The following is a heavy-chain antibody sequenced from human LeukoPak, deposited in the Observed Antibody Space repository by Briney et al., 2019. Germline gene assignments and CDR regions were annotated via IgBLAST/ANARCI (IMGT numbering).Heavy chain of an antibody. V-gene: IGHV3-11*01. CDR3: ARKYCSSTSCYSNY. D-gene: IGHD2-2*02. CDR2: ISSSGSTI. CDR1: GFTFSDYY. Sequence: GGSLRLSCAASGFTFSDYYLSRIRQAPGKGLEWVSYISSSGSTIYYADSVKGRFTISRDNAKNSLYLQMNSLRAEDTAVYYCARKYCSSTSCYSNYWGQGTLVTVSS. J-gene: IGHJ4*02.